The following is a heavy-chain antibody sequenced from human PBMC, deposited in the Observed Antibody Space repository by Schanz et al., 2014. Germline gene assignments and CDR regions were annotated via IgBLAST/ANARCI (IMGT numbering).Heavy chain of an antibody. J-gene: IGHJ4*02. CDR3: ARKVVATIGGYYDN. CDR1: GFSFSDSF. V-gene: IGHV3-11*01. D-gene: IGHD5-12*01. Sequence: QMQLVESGGGLVKPGGSLRLSCVASGFSFSDSFMSWIRQTPEKGLEWIAFMSHSGGVIYYAESVRGRFFISRDNAENTLFLQMNSLRAEDTAVYYCARKVVATIGGYYDNWGQGTLVIVSS. CDR2: MSHSGGVI.